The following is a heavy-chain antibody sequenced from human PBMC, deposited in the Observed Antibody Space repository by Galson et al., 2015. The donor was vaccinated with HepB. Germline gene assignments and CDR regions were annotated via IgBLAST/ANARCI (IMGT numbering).Heavy chain of an antibody. CDR3: ARDPVDYGDFLDYYYGMDD. J-gene: IGHJ6*02. Sequence: SLRLSCAASGFTFSSYWMHWVRQAPGKGLVWVSRINSDGSSTGYADSVKGRFTISRDNAKNTLYLQMNCLRAEDTAVYYCARDPVDYGDFLDYYYGMDDWGQGTTVTVSS. CDR2: INSDGSST. V-gene: IGHV3-74*01. D-gene: IGHD4-17*01. CDR1: GFTFSSYW.